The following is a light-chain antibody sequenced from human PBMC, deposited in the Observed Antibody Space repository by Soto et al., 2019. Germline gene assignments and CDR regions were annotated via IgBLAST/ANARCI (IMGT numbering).Light chain of an antibody. Sequence: QSALTQPASVSGSPGQSITISCTGTSSDVGGYNYVSWYQHHPGKAPKLMIFDVSNRPSGVSNRFSGSKSGNTASLTISGLQPEDEADYSCSSYTTSNTRQTVFGTGTQLTVL. CDR2: DVS. CDR1: SSDVGGYNY. CDR3: SSYTTSNTRQTV. J-gene: IGLJ1*01. V-gene: IGLV2-14*03.